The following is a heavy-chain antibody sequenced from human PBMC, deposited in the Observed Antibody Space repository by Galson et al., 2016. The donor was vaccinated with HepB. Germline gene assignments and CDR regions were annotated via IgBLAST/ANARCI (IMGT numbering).Heavy chain of an antibody. V-gene: IGHV3-23*01. CDR2: ISDNGGST. CDR1: GFTFSSYA. CDR3: ARDGSSQFSSNWYVAFDI. D-gene: IGHD6-13*01. J-gene: IGHJ3*02. Sequence: SLRLSCAASGFTFSSYAMSWVRQAPGKGLEWVSGISDNGGSTFYADSVKGRFTISRDNTKNSLYLQMNSLRDEDTAVYYCARDGSSQFSSNWYVAFDIWGQGTVVTVSS.